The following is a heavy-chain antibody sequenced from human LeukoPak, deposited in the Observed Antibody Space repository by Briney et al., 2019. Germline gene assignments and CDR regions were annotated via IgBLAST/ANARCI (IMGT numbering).Heavy chain of an antibody. V-gene: IGHV4-34*01. CDR2: VNYSGST. J-gene: IGHJ4*02. CDR1: GGSFSDFY. CDR3: ARSRPRIAAAGTFSFDY. D-gene: IGHD6-13*01. Sequence: PSETLSLTCAVSGGSFSDFYWNWIRQPPGKGLEWIGEVNYSGSTDYNPSLKSRVTISVDTSKNQFSLKLSSVTAADTAVYYCARSRPRIAAAGTFSFDYWGQGTLVTVSS.